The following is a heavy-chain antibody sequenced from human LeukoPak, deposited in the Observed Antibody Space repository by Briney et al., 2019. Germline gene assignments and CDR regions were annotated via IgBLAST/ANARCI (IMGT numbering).Heavy chain of an antibody. CDR2: ISAYNGNT. CDR3: ARDHSVVPAARDSDY. J-gene: IGHJ4*02. CDR1: GYTFTSYG. Sequence: GASVKVSCKASGYTFTSYGISWVRQAPGQGLEWMGWISAYNGNTNYAQKLQGRVTMTTDTSTSTAYMELRSLRSDDTAVYYCARDHSVVPAARDSDYWGQGTLVTVSS. V-gene: IGHV1-18*01. D-gene: IGHD2-2*01.